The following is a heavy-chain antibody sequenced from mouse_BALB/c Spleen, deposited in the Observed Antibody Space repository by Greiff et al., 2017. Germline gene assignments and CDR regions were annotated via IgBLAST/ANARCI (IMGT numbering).Heavy chain of an antibody. CDR3: ARDYYSNWYYAMDY. CDR1: GYTFTSYW. J-gene: IGHJ4*01. Sequence: QVQLQQSGPELVKPGASVKLSCKASGYTFTSYWMHWVKQRPGQGLEWIGHIYPSNGGTNYNEKFKSKATLTVDKSSSTAYMQLSSLTSEDSAVYFCARDYYSNWYYAMDYWGQGTSVTVSS. V-gene: IGHV1-53*01. D-gene: IGHD2-5*01. CDR2: IYPSNGGT.